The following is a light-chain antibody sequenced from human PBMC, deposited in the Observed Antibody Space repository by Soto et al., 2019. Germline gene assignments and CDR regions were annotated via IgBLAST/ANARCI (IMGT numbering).Light chain of an antibody. Sequence: DIQMTQSPSTLSASVGDRVTITCRASQTISSWLAWYQQRPGKAPNLLIYKASTLQSGVPSRFSGSGSGTEFSLTISSLQPDDFATYYCQQYNTYPLTFCGGTTVEIK. CDR3: QQYNTYPLT. V-gene: IGKV1-5*03. J-gene: IGKJ4*01. CDR2: KAS. CDR1: QTISSW.